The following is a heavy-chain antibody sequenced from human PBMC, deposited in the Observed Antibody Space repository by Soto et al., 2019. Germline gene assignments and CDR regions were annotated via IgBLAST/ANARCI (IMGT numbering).Heavy chain of an antibody. CDR1: GYTFTSYG. J-gene: IGHJ5*02. CDR2: INAANGDT. Sequence: ASVKVSCKASGYTFTSYGIHWVRQAPGQRLEWMGWINAANGDTKYSPKFQGRVTITRDTSASTAYMELSSLRSEDTAVYYCVRRHVSATGIDWFGPWGQGTLVTAPQ. V-gene: IGHV1-3*01. D-gene: IGHD6-13*01. CDR3: VRRHVSATGIDWFGP.